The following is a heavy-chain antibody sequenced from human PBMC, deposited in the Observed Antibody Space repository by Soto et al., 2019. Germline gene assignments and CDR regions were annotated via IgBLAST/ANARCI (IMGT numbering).Heavy chain of an antibody. J-gene: IGHJ4*02. CDR1: GFTFSKAW. Sequence: EVQLVESGGGLVKPGGSLRLSCAASGFTFSKAWMNWVRQAPGKGPEWVGRIKSKADDGTADYAAPVKGRFIISRDDSKNTLYLQMDSLKTEDAAVYYCATDHDYGDFYFDNWGQGTLVTVSS. D-gene: IGHD4-17*01. CDR2: IKSKADDGTA. V-gene: IGHV3-15*07. CDR3: ATDHDYGDFYFDN.